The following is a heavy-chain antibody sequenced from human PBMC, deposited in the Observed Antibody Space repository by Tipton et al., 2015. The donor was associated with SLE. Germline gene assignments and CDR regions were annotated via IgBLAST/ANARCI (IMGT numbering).Heavy chain of an antibody. CDR3: ARVVAAAGTAFDI. CDR2: IYYSGST. Sequence: TLSLTCTVSGGSISSYYWSWIRQPPGKGLEWIGYIYYSGSTNYNPSLKSRVTISVDTSKNQFSLKLSSVTAADTAVYYCARVVAAAGTAFDIWCQGTMVTVSS. V-gene: IGHV4-59*12. D-gene: IGHD6-13*01. J-gene: IGHJ3*02. CDR1: GGSISSYY.